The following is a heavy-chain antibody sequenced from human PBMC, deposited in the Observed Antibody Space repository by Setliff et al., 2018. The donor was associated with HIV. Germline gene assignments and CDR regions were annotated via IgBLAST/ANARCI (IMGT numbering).Heavy chain of an antibody. Sequence: PGGSLRLSCAASGFDFTTYAMTWLRQVPGKGLEWVSSISGPGATIFFADALKGRFTISRDNFQNTLYLQMNNLRAEDTAVYFCANSNDRFENWGQGTLVTVS. CDR1: GFDFTTYA. CDR2: ISGPGATI. CDR3: ANSNDRFEN. J-gene: IGHJ4*02. D-gene: IGHD3-16*01. V-gene: IGHV3-23*01.